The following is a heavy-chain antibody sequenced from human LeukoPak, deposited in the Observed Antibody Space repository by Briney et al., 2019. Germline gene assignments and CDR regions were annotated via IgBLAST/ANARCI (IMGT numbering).Heavy chain of an antibody. V-gene: IGHV4-59*01. J-gene: IGHJ4*02. CDR2: IYFSGST. D-gene: IGHD3-3*01. CDR1: GGALHGYY. Sequence: ASETLSLTCAVHGGALHGYYWGWIRPPPGKRLEWIGHIYFSGSTNYNPSLKSRVTISVDTSKNQFSLKLSSVTAADTAVYYCASRSSIWSGYQDTLYYFDSWGQGTLVTVSS. CDR3: ASRSSIWSGYQDTLYYFDS.